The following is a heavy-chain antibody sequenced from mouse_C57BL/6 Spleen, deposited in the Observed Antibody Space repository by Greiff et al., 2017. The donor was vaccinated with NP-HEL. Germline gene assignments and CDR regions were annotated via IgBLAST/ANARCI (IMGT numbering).Heavy chain of an antibody. Sequence: QVQLKQSGPGLVQPSQSLSITCTVSGFSLTSYGVHWVRQAPGKGLEWLGVIWSGGSTDYNAAFISRLSISKDNSKSQVFFKMNSLQADDTAIYYCARNPRYSNSFAMDYWGQGTSVTVSS. CDR3: ARNPRYSNSFAMDY. V-gene: IGHV2-2*01. CDR2: IWSGGST. CDR1: GFSLTSYG. D-gene: IGHD2-5*01. J-gene: IGHJ4*01.